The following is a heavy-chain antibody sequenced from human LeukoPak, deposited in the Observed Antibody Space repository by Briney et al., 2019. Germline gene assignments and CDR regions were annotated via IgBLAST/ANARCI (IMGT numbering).Heavy chain of an antibody. V-gene: IGHV3-7*01. J-gene: IGHJ4*02. D-gene: IGHD2/OR15-2a*01. CDR1: GLTFSSSW. Sequence: GGSLRLSCAVSGLTFSSSWMDWVRQAPGKGLEWVASINPDGIKRYSADSVKGRFTISRDNAWNSLYLQMDSLRVEDTAFYYCARDLAFSRLDYWGQGVLVTVSS. CDR2: INPDGIKR. CDR3: ARDLAFSRLDY.